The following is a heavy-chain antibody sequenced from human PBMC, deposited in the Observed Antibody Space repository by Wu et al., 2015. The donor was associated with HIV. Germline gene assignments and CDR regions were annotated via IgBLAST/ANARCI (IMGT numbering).Heavy chain of an antibody. CDR1: GGTFSSYA. V-gene: IGHV1-69*13. J-gene: IGHJ6*02. D-gene: IGHD3-9*01. Sequence: QVQLVQSGAEVKKPGSSVKVSCKASGGTFSSYAISWVRQAPGQGLEWMGRIIPIFGTANYAQKFQGRVTITADESTSTAYMELSSLRSEDTAVYYCARDQDYDILTGYSDYYYYGMDVWGQGTTVTVSS. CDR2: IIPIFGTA. CDR3: ARDQDYDILTGYSDYYYYGMDV.